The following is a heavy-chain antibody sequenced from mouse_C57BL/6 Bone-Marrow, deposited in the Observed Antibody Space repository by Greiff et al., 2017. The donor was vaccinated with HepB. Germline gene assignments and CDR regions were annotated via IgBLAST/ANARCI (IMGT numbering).Heavy chain of an antibody. CDR1: GFNIKDDY. V-gene: IGHV14-4*01. CDR2: IDPENGDT. CDR3: TTYGYDSSFWYFDV. D-gene: IGHD1-1*01. J-gene: IGHJ1*03. Sequence: VQLQQSGAELVRPGASVKLSCTASGFNIKDDYMHWVKQRPEQGLEWIGWIDPENGDTEYASKFQGKATITADTSSNTAYLQLSSLTSEDPAVYYCTTYGYDSSFWYFDVWGTGTTVTVSS.